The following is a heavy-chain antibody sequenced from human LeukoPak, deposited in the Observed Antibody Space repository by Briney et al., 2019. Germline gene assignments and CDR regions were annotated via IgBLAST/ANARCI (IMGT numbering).Heavy chain of an antibody. V-gene: IGHV4-4*07. D-gene: IGHD5-12*01. CDR3: ARGLPVWLPDYYYYMDV. CDR1: GGAISSYY. CDR2: IYTTGST. Sequence: SETLSLTCTVSGGAISSYYWSWIRQPAGKGLEGIGRIYTTGSTNYNPSLKSRVTMSVDTSKNQFSLKLSSVTAADTAVYYCARGLPVWLPDYYYYMDVWGKGTTATVSS. J-gene: IGHJ6*03.